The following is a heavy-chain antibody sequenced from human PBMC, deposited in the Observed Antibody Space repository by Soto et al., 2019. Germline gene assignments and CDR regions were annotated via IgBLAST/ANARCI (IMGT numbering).Heavy chain of an antibody. CDR2: IRAYNGNT. CDR3: ARGGSPIDY. D-gene: IGHD3-16*01. J-gene: IGHJ4*02. V-gene: IGHV1-18*01. CDR1: GYTFTNFV. Sequence: QVQLVQSGAEVKKPGASVKVSCKASGYTFTNFVISWVRQAPGQGLEWMGWIRAYNGNTNYAQNVQGRATITTDTSPSTAYMERRSLRSDDTAVYYCARGGSPIDYGGQGMLFTCSS.